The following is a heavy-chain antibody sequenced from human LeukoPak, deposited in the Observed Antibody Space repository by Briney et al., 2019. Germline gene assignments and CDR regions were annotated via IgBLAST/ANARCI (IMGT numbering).Heavy chain of an antibody. CDR1: GFTVSSNY. D-gene: IGHD6-13*01. J-gene: IGHJ4*02. CDR2: IYSDGST. CDR3: ASFRSSWYRDY. V-gene: IGHV3-53*05. Sequence: GGSLRLSCAVSGFTVSSNYMSWVRQAPGKGLEWVSVIYSDGSTYSADSVKGRFTISRDNSKNTLYLQMNSLRAEDTAVYYCASFRSSWYRDYWGQGTLVTVSS.